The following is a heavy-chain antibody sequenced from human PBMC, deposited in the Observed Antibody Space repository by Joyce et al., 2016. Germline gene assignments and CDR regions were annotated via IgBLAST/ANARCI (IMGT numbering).Heavy chain of an antibody. CDR3: VTGLCIGTACHWDDAFDV. D-gene: IGHD2-2*01. V-gene: IGHV3-15*01. CDR1: GFSFRNAW. J-gene: IGHJ3*01. CDR2: VKSKSQGGTT. Sequence: EVQLVESGGGLVKPGGSLRLSCAASGFSFRNAWVTWVRQAPGKGLAWVGRVKSKSQGGTTDYAAPVKGRFTISRDDSRDTAYLQMNSLKSDDTGVYFCVTGLCIGTACHWDDAFDVWGQGTMVTVSS.